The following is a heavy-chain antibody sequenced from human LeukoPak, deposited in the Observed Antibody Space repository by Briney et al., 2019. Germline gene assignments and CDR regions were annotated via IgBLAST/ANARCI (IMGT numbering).Heavy chain of an antibody. CDR3: AKVVPALTPNYYMDV. CDR1: SXA. D-gene: IGHD2-2*01. V-gene: IGHV1-69*01. Sequence: SXAIXXXRQAPGQGLEXXXXIIPIFGTANYAQKFQGRVTITADESTSTAYMELSSLRSEDTAVYYCAKVVPALTPNYYMDVWGKGTTVTVSS. CDR2: IIPIFGTA. J-gene: IGHJ6*03.